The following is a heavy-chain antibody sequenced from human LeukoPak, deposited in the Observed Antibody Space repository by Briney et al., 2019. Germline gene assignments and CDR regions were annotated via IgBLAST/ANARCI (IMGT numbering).Heavy chain of an antibody. CDR1: GFTFSRYG. J-gene: IGHJ4*02. CDR2: ISYDGSNK. V-gene: IGHV3-30*18. D-gene: IGHD6-19*01. CDR3: AKSGGGYSSGWFY. Sequence: GRSLRLSCAASGFTFSRYGMHWVRQAPGKGLEWVAVISYDGSNKYYADSVKGRFTISRDNSKNTLHLQMNSLRAEDTAVYYCAKSGGGYSSGWFYWGQGTLVTVSS.